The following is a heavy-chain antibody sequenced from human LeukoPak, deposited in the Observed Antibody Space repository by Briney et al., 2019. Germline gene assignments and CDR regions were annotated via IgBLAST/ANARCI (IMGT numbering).Heavy chain of an antibody. Sequence: GGSLRLSCAASGFIFSGSDIHWVRQASGKGLEWVGRITTKPSNYATAYAASVKGRFTISRDDSESTAYLQMSSLKTEDTAVYFCTTYRSGHYWGQGTLVTVYS. CDR3: TTYRSGHY. J-gene: IGHJ4*02. V-gene: IGHV3-73*01. CDR1: GFIFSGSD. D-gene: IGHD6-19*01. CDR2: ITTKPSNYAT.